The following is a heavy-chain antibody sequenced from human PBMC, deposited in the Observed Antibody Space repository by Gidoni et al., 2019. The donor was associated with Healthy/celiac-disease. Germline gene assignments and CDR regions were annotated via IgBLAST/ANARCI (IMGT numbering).Heavy chain of an antibody. J-gene: IGHJ5*02. CDR2: IIPICGTA. CDR3: ARDHDSSGYYSNWFDP. D-gene: IGHD3-22*01. Sequence: QVQLVQSGAEVKKPGSSVKVSCKASGGTFSSYATSWVRQAPGQGLEWMGGIIPICGTANYAQKFQGRVTITADKSTSTAYMELSSLRSEDTAVYYCARDHDSSGYYSNWFDPWGQGTLVTVSS. V-gene: IGHV1-69*06. CDR1: GGTFSSYA.